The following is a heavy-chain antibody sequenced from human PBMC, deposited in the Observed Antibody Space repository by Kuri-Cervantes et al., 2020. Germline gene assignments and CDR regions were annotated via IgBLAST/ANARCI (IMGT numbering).Heavy chain of an antibody. D-gene: IGHD4-11*01. Sequence: GESLKISCTASGFTFGDYAMSWFRQAPGKGLEWVGFIRSKAYGGTTEYAASVKGRFTISRDDSKSIAYLQMNSLKTEDTAVYYCTTDPDYRVNYYYYYGMDVWGQGTTVTVSS. V-gene: IGHV3-49*03. CDR3: TTDPDYRVNYYYYYGMDV. CDR1: GFTFGDYA. J-gene: IGHJ6*02. CDR2: IRSKAYGGTT.